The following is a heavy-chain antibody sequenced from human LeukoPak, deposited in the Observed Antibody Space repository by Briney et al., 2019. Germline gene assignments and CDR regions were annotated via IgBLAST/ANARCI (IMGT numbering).Heavy chain of an antibody. D-gene: IGHD2-2*02. V-gene: IGHV4-34*01. J-gene: IGHJ3*02. CDR3: ARGYCSTNTCYNPGAFHI. CDR1: GGSFSGYY. CDR2: MNHVGTT. Sequence: SETLSLTCGLSGGSFSGYYWNWIRQTPGKGLEWIGEMNHVGTTNYNPSLESRVAISVDTSKNHFSLKLTSVTAADTAVYYCARGYCSTNTCYNPGAFHIWGQGTIVTVSS.